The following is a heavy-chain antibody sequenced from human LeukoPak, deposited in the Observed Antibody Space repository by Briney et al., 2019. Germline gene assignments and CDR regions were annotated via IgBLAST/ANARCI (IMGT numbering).Heavy chain of an antibody. CDR3: ARVSAAAATGGDYFDY. CDR1: GGSISSGSYY. V-gene: IGHV4-61*02. J-gene: IGHJ4*02. Sequence: PSETLSLTCTVSGGSISSGSYYWSWIRQPAGKGLEWIGRIYTSGSTNYNPSLKSRVTISVDTSKNQFSLKLSSVTAADTAVYYCARVSAAAATGGDYFDYWGQGTLVTVSS. CDR2: IYTSGST. D-gene: IGHD6-13*01.